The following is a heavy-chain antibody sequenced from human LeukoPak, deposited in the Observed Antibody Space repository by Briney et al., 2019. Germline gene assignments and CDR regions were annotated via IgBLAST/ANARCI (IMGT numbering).Heavy chain of an antibody. D-gene: IGHD3-9*01. V-gene: IGHV1-2*02. CDR2: INPNSGGT. CDR1: GYTFTGYY. J-gene: IGHJ6*02. Sequence: ASVKGSCKASGYTFTGYYMHLVRQAPGQGLEWMGWINPNSGGTNYAQKFHGRVTMTRDTSISTACMELSRLRSDDTAVYYCARDLFDILTGYYYGMDVWGQGTTVTVSS. CDR3: ARDLFDILTGYYYGMDV.